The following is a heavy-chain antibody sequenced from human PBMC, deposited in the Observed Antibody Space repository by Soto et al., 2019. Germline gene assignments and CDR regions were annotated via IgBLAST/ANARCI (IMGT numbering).Heavy chain of an antibody. CDR1: GFTFSNYG. Sequence: QVQLVESGGGVAQPGRSLRLSCAASGFTFSNYGMHWVRQAPGKGLEWVAVIWYDGSNKYYADSVKGRFTISRDNSKNTLYLQMDSLRAEDTAVYYCARAAAGNSPFDYWGQGTLVTVSS. CDR3: ARAAAGNSPFDY. D-gene: IGHD6-13*01. J-gene: IGHJ4*02. V-gene: IGHV3-33*01. CDR2: IWYDGSNK.